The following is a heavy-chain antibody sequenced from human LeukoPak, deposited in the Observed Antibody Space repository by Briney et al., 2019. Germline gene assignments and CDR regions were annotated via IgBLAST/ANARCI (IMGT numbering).Heavy chain of an antibody. CDR1: GYTFTSYW. D-gene: IGHD1-20*01. J-gene: IGHJ4*02. V-gene: IGHV5-51*01. CDR2: IFPGDSDT. CDR3: ARLRDNWEDY. Sequence: GESLKISCKGSGYTFTSYWIVWVRRMPGKGPEWMGMIFPGDSDTKYSPSFEGQITISADKSISSAYLQWSSLKASDTAIYYCARLRDNWEDYWGQGTLVTVSS.